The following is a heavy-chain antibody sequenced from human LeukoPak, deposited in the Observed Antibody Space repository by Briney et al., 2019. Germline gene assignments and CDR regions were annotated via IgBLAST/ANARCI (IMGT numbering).Heavy chain of an antibody. V-gene: IGHV4-34*01. D-gene: IGHD2-2*01. CDR1: GGSFSGYY. CDR2: INHSGST. CDR3: ARGAHRLATELGYGSSTSCSRLGYSSGWYRY. Sequence: SETLSLTCAVYGGSFSGYYWSWIRQPPGKGLEWIGEINHSGSTNYNPSLKSRVTISVDTSKNQFSLKLSSVTAADTAVYYCARGAHRLATELGYGSSTSCSRLGYSSGWYRYWGQGTLVTVSS. J-gene: IGHJ4*02.